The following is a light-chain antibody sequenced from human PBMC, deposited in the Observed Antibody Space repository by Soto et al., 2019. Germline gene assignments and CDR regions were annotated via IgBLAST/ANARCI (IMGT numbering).Light chain of an antibody. Sequence: QSVMTQPTSASGTPGQTVTISCSGSSSNIGSRVVNWYQQFPGAAPKLLIYAVNQRPSGVPDRFSGSKSGTSASLVISGLQSDDEADYYCEAWDNSLNAVVFGGGTKVTVL. V-gene: IGLV1-44*01. CDR3: EAWDNSLNAVV. J-gene: IGLJ2*01. CDR1: SSNIGSRV. CDR2: AVN.